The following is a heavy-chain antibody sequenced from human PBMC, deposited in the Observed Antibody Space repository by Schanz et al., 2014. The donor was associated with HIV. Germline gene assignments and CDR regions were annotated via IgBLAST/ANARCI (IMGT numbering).Heavy chain of an antibody. D-gene: IGHD1-26*01. V-gene: IGHV3-23*01. CDR2: ISISGETT. CDR1: GFTFSMYA. CDR3: ARRGNQSPTKGGCFDY. Sequence: EVQVLESGGGIIQPGGSLRLSCAASGFTFSMYAMSWVRQAPGKGLEWVSVISISGETTYYADSVKGRFTISRDNSKNTLYLQMNSLRVEDTAVYYCARRGNQSPTKGGCFDYWGQGVLVTVSS. J-gene: IGHJ4*02.